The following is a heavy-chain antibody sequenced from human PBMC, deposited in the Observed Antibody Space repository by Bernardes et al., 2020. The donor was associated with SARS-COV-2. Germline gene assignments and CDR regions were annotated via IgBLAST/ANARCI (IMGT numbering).Heavy chain of an antibody. CDR2: INPNSGGT. J-gene: IGHJ6*02. V-gene: IGHV1-2*02. CDR1: GYPFTGYS. Sequence: ASVKVSCKASGYPFTGYSIHWVRQAPGQGLEWMGWINPNSGGTTYAQKFQGRVTMTRDTSISTAYMELTRLRSDDTAVFYCALPPTNFDRYGMDVWGQGTTVTVSS. CDR3: ALPPTNFDRYGMDV. D-gene: IGHD3-22*01.